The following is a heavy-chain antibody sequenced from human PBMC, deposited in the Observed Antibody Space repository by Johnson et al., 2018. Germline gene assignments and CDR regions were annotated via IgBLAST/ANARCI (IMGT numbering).Heavy chain of an antibody. CDR3: ARERGRWSSAFDI. CDR2: ISYDGSNK. V-gene: IGHV3-30*03. CDR1: GFTFSSYG. J-gene: IGHJ3*02. D-gene: IGHD5-24*01. Sequence: QVQLVESGGGVVQPGRSLRLSCAASGFTFSSYGMHWVRQAPGKGLEWVAVISYDGSNKYYADSVKGRFTISRDNSKNSLYLQMNSLRAEDTAVYYCARERGRWSSAFDIWGQGTMVTVSS.